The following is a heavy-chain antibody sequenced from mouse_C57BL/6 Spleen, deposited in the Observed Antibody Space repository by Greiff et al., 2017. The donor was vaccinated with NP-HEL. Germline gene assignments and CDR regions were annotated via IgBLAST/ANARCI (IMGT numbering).Heavy chain of an antibody. V-gene: IGHV1-7*01. CDR2: INPSSGYT. D-gene: IGHD4-1*02. Sequence: VQLQQSGAELAKPGASVKLSCKASGYTFTSYWMHWVKQRPGQGLEWIGYINPSSGYTKYNQKFKDKATLTADKSSSTAYMQLSSLTYGYSAVYYCARGPTGSWFAYWGQGTLVTVSA. CDR1: GYTFTSYW. CDR3: ARGPTGSWFAY. J-gene: IGHJ3*01.